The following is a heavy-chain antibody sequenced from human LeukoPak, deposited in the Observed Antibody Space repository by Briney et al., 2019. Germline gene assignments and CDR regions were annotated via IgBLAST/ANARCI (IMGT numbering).Heavy chain of an antibody. D-gene: IGHD5-12*01. CDR3: ARAGYSGSDFSV. V-gene: IGHV4-61*02. CDR2: IYTSGST. CDR1: GGSISSGSYY. Sequence: SETLSLTCTVSGGSISSGSYYWSWLRQPAGTGLEWIGRIYTSGSTNYNPSLKSRVTISVDTSKNQFSLKLSSVTAADTAVYYCARAGYSGSDFSVWGKGSTVTVSS. J-gene: IGHJ6*04.